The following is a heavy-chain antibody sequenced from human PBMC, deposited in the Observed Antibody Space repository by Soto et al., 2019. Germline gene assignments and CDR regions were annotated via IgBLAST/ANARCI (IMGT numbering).Heavy chain of an antibody. CDR1: GGSISSYY. CDR2: IYYSGST. V-gene: IGHV4-59*01. CDR3: ASDYVWGSYRYTV. Sequence: SETLSLTCTVSGGSISSYYWSWIRQPPGKGLEWIGYIYYSGSTNYNPSLKSRVTISVDTSKNQFSLKLSSVTAADTAVYYCASDYVWGSYRYTVWGQGTLVTVS. D-gene: IGHD3-16*02. J-gene: IGHJ4*02.